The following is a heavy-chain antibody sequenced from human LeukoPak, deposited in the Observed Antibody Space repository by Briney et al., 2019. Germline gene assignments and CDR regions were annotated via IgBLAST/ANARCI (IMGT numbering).Heavy chain of an antibody. Sequence: SETLSLTGSVSGGSDSIITNFWGWIRQPPGKGLEWIGSIYYSGSTYYNPSLKSRVTISVDTSKNQFSLKLSSVTAADTAVYYCARDPDSSGWFQHWGQGTLVTVSS. J-gene: IGHJ1*01. CDR3: ARDPDSSGWFQH. V-gene: IGHV4-39*07. CDR1: GGSDSIITNF. CDR2: IYYSGST. D-gene: IGHD6-19*01.